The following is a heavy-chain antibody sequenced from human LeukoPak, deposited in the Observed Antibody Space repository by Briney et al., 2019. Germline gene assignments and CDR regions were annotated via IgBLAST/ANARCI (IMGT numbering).Heavy chain of an antibody. CDR3: ARLPMVHNAFDI. Sequence: ASVKVSCKASGYTFTSYGVSWVRQAPGQGLEWMGWISAYNGNTNYAQKLQGRVTMTTDTSTSTAYMELRSLRSDDTAVYYCARLPMVHNAFDIWGQGTMVTVSS. CDR2: ISAYNGNT. CDR1: GYTFTSYG. J-gene: IGHJ3*02. V-gene: IGHV1-18*01. D-gene: IGHD3-10*01.